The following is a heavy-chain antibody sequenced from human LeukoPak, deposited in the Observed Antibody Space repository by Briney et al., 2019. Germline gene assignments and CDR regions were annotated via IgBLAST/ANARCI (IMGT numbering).Heavy chain of an antibody. CDR1: AFTFNTYG. CDR2: IRSDGNNR. J-gene: IGHJ4*02. CDR3: ARDRPNSSSWSAD. Sequence: PGKSLRLSCTATAFTFNTYGMHWVRQGPGKGLDWVAFIRSDGNNRFYADSVKGRFTISRDNSKNTLYLQMNSLRAEDTAVYYCARDRPNSSSWSADWGQGTLVTVSS. V-gene: IGHV3-33*01. D-gene: IGHD6-13*01.